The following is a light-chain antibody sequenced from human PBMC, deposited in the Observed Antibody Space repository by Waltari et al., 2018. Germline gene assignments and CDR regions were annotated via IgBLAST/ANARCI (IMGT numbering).Light chain of an antibody. CDR3: QQYGSSPWT. CDR1: QSVSSSY. CDR2: GAS. J-gene: IGKJ1*01. V-gene: IGKV3-20*01. Sequence: EIVLTQSPGTLSLSLGERATLSCRASQSVSSSYLAWYQQKPGQDPRVLIHGASNRATGIPDRFSGSGSGTDFTLTISRLEPEDFAVYYCQQYGSSPWTFGQGTKVEIK.